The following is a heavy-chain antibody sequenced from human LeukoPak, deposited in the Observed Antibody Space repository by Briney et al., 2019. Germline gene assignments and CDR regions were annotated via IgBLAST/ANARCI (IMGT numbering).Heavy chain of an antibody. D-gene: IGHD3-3*01. Sequence: ASVKVSCMASGYTFTSYDINWVRQATGQGLEWMGWMNPNSGNTGYAQKFQGRVTMTRNTSISTAYMELSSLRSEDTAVYYCARARSGSENWFDPWGQGTLVTVSS. J-gene: IGHJ5*02. CDR3: ARARSGSENWFDP. V-gene: IGHV1-8*01. CDR2: MNPNSGNT. CDR1: GYTFTSYD.